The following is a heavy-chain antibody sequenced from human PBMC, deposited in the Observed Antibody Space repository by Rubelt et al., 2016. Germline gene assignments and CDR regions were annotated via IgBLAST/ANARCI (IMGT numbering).Heavy chain of an antibody. J-gene: IGHJ4*02. CDR2: VYPSGST. V-gene: IGHV4-61*01. CDR3: AGRVVTRKNYFDS. CDR1: GGSVSSGSYY. D-gene: IGHD4-23*01. Sequence: QVQLQESGPGLVKPSETLSLTCTVSGGSVSSGSYYWSWIRQPPGKGLEWIGSVYPSGSTNYNPSLKSRVTISVDASKNQLSPKLSSVTAADTAVYYCAGRVVTRKNYFDSWGQGTLVTVSS.